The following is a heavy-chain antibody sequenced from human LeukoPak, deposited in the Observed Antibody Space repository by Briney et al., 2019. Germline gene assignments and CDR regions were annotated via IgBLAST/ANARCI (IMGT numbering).Heavy chain of an antibody. J-gene: IGHJ1*01. CDR1: GFTFSDYY. V-gene: IGHV3-11*01. CDR3: ASSSSGSSSWVWYFQH. CDR2: LSGSSDTI. Sequence: PGGSLRLSCAASGFTFSDYYMSWIRQAPGKGLEWVSYLSGSSDTIYYADSVKGRFTISRDNAKNSLYLQMNSLRAEDTALYYCASSSSGSSSWVWYFQHWGQGTLVTVSS. D-gene: IGHD6-13*01.